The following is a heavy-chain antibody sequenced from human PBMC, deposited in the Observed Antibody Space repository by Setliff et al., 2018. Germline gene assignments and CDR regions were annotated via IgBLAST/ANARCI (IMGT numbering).Heavy chain of an antibody. J-gene: IGHJ4*02. D-gene: IGHD2-8*01. CDR2: ISAYNGKT. CDR1: GYTLSNSI. V-gene: IGHV1-18*01. CDR3: SKLVRYCTTTACQGASGAEF. Sequence: GASVKVSCKTSGYTLSNSILSWVRQAPGQGLEWVGWISAYNGKTYSAQKFQDRVTLTTHTSTNMGYLELRSLTSDDTAVYYCSKLVRYCTTTACQGASGAEFWGQGTLVTVSS.